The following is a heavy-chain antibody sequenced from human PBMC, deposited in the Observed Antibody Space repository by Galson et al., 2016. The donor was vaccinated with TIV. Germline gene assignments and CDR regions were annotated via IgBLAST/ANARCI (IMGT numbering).Heavy chain of an antibody. CDR2: LSLSGAYT. Sequence: SLRLSCAASGFSFRNYVMSWVRLAPGKGLEWVSSLSLSGAYTYYADSVKGRFTISRDNAKYTLFLQLNSLRAGDTAIYYCAKVGKSGDYSWDAFDVWGQGTVVTLSS. CDR3: AKVGKSGDYSWDAFDV. CDR1: GFSFRNYV. D-gene: IGHD1-26*01. J-gene: IGHJ3*01. V-gene: IGHV3-23*01.